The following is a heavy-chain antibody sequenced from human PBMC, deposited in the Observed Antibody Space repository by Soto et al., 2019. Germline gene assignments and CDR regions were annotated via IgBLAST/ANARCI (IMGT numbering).Heavy chain of an antibody. CDR1: GGMFYSSA. V-gene: IGHV1-69*13. J-gene: IGHJ4*02. Sequence: SVKVSCKASGGMFYSSAINWVRQAPGQGLEWMGGIVPMNGSPKYAQEFQDRVTITADASATTAYLDLSGLKSEDTAVYYCTFAPNWTYQLTRYWGRGNMVTVSS. CDR3: TFAPNWTYQLTRY. D-gene: IGHD2-2*01. CDR2: IVPMNGSP.